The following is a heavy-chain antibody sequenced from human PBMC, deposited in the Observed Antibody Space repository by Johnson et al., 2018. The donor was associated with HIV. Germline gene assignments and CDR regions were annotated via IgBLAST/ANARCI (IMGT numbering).Heavy chain of an antibody. CDR1: GFTFSSYG. CDR2: IRYDGSNK. D-gene: IGHD1-26*01. J-gene: IGHJ3*02. CDR3: AKDRGSYYFYAFDI. V-gene: IGHV3-30*02. Sequence: VQLVESGGGVVQPGGSLRLSCAASGFTFSSYGMHWVRQAPGKGLEWVAFIRYDGSNKYYADSVKGRFTISRDNSKNTLYLQMNSLRAEDTAVYYCAKDRGSYYFYAFDIWGQGTMVTVSS.